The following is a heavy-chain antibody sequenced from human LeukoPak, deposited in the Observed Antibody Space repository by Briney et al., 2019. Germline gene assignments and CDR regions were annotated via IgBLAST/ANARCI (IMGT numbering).Heavy chain of an antibody. J-gene: IGHJ4*02. CDR1: GFTFTSYS. V-gene: IGHV3-23*01. CDR2: ISGGGGST. D-gene: IGHD1-26*01. Sequence: HAGGSLRLSCAASGFTFTSYSMNWVRQAPGKGLEWVSTISGGGGSTYYADSVKGRFTISRDNSKNTLYLQVNSLSAEDTAVYYCAKGGKWDVTPFDYWGQGTLVTVSS. CDR3: AKGGKWDVTPFDY.